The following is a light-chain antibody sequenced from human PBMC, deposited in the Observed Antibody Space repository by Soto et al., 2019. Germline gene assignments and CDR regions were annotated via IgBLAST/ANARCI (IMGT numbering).Light chain of an antibody. Sequence: EVVLTQSPATLSLSPGGSATLSCRASLSVSTYLAWYQQKPGQALRLLISDVSKRAAGVPARFSGSGSGTDFTLTISSLEPEDSATYYCQQTYDFPQPTFGGGTKVTIK. CDR2: DVS. CDR3: QQTYDFPQPT. V-gene: IGKV3-11*01. CDR1: LSVSTY. J-gene: IGKJ4*01.